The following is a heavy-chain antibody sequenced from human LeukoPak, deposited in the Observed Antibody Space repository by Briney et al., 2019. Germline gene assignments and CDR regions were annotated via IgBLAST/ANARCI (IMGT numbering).Heavy chain of an antibody. CDR3: AKDSLMVRGVRDY. D-gene: IGHD3-10*01. J-gene: IGHJ4*02. Sequence: GGSLRLSCAASGFTFSSYAMSWVRQAPGKGLEWVSAISGSGGSTYYADSVKGRFTISRDNSKNTLYLQMNSLGAEDTAVYYCAKDSLMVRGVRDYWGQGTLVTVSS. V-gene: IGHV3-23*01. CDR1: GFTFSSYA. CDR2: ISGSGGST.